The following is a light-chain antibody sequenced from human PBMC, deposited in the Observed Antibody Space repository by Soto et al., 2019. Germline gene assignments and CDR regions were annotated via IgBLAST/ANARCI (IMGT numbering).Light chain of an antibody. CDR2: KAS. V-gene: IGKV1-5*03. CDR1: QYISSW. CDR3: QQYNSYSPLT. Sequence: DIQMTQSPSTLSASAGDRVIISCRASQYISSWLAWYQQKPGKAPDLLIYKASSLQSGVPSRFSGSGSGTQFTLTISSLQPDDFATYYCQQYNSYSPLTFGGGTKVDIK. J-gene: IGKJ4*01.